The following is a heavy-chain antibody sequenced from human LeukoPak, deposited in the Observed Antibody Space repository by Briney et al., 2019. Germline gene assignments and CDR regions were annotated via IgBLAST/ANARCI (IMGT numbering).Heavy chain of an antibody. CDR3: ARAVLRYFVPMDV. J-gene: IGHJ6*03. D-gene: IGHD3-9*01. Sequence: GGSLRLSGAASGFTCSSYDMHWVRQATGKGLEWGSAIGTAGDTYYPGSVKGRFTISRENAKNSLYLQMNSLRAGDTAVYYCARAVLRYFVPMDVWGKGTTVTVSS. CDR2: IGTAGDT. CDR1: GFTCSSYD. V-gene: IGHV3-13*01.